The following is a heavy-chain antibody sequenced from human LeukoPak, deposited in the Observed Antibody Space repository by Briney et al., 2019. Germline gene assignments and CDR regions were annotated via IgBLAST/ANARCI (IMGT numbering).Heavy chain of an antibody. J-gene: IGHJ4*02. Sequence: GVSLRLSCAASGFTFSSCSMNWVRQAPGKGLEWVSYISSSSSTIYYADSVKGRFTISRDNAKNSLYLQMNSLRAEDTAVYYCARTGRIAVAVGFDYWGQGTLVTVSS. CDR1: GFTFSSCS. D-gene: IGHD6-19*01. V-gene: IGHV3-48*01. CDR3: ARTGRIAVAVGFDY. CDR2: ISSSSSTI.